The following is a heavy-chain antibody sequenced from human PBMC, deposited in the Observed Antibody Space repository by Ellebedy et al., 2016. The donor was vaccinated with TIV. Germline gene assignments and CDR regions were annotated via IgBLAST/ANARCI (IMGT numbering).Heavy chain of an antibody. D-gene: IGHD6-19*01. Sequence: GGSLRLSCAASGFTFTNYWMSWVRQAPGKGLEWVATIKQGGSEKYCVDSVKGRFTISRDNTKNSLYLLMNSLRAEDTAVYYCARGGVVAGADYWGQGTLVTVSS. CDR3: ARGGVVAGADY. V-gene: IGHV3-7*03. CDR2: IKQGGSEK. J-gene: IGHJ4*02. CDR1: GFTFTNYW.